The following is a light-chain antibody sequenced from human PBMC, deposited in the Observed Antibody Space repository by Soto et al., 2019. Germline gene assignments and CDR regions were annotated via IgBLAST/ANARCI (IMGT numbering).Light chain of an antibody. V-gene: IGLV1-44*01. CDR3: AAWDDRLYV. J-gene: IGLJ1*01. CDR1: SSNIGSHT. CDR2: SNT. Sequence: QSVLTQPPSASGAPGQTVTISCSGSSSNIGSHTVNWYQHLPGTAPNLLIYSNTQRPLGVPVRFSGSKSGTSASLAISGLQSEDEAEYYCAAWDDRLYVFGTGTKVTVL.